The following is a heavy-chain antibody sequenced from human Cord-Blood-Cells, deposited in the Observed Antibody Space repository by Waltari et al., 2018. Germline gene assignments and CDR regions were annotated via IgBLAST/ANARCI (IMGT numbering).Heavy chain of an antibody. CDR1: GFTVSSNY. CDR2: IYRGGST. V-gene: IGHV3-53*02. D-gene: IGHD6-13*01. Sequence: EVQLVETGGGLIQPGGSLRLSCAASGFTVSSNYMSWVRQAPGKGLVWVSFIYRGGSTYYSDSVKGLFTISRDNSKNTLYLQMNSLRAEDTAVYYCASGLGSWYYYYGMDVWGQGTTVTVSS. CDR3: ASGLGSWYYYYGMDV. J-gene: IGHJ6*02.